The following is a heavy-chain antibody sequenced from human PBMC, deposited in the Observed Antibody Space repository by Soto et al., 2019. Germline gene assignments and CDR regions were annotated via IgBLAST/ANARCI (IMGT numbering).Heavy chain of an antibody. J-gene: IGHJ4*02. CDR1: GFTFSTYA. V-gene: IGHV3-23*01. Sequence: EVQLLESGGGLVQPGGSLRLSCAASGFTFSTYAVTWVRQAPGKGLEWVSVISGSGDNTYYEDSVKGRFTISRDNPKNTLYLQMNSLTSEDTAVYYCAKDGARVATISSPDHWGQATLVTVSS. CDR2: ISGSGDNT. CDR3: AKDGARVATISSPDH. D-gene: IGHD5-12*01.